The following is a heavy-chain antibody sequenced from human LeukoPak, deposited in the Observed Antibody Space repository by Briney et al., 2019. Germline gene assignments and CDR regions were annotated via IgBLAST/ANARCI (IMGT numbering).Heavy chain of an antibody. D-gene: IGHD1-26*01. CDR3: AREVGAIDYYYYYMDV. J-gene: IGHJ6*03. CDR2: IYTSGST. Sequence: SETLSLTCTVSGGSISSYYWSWIRQPAGKGLEWIGRIYTSGSTNYNPSLKSRVTMSVDTSKNQFSLKLSSVTAADTAVYYCAREVGAIDYYYYYMDVWGKGTTVTISS. V-gene: IGHV4-4*07. CDR1: GGSISSYY.